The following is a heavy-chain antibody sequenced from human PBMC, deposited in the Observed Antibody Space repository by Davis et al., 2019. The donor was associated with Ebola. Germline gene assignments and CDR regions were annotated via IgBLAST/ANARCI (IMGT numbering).Heavy chain of an antibody. CDR3: ARFAAVED. Sequence: GGSLRLSCAASGFTFSDYYMSWIRQAPGKGLEWVAYISSSSATIYYAKSVTGRFTISRDNVKNSLYLQMNSLRDEDTAVYYCARFAAVEDWGQGTLVTVSS. V-gene: IGHV3-11*04. CDR2: ISSSSATI. J-gene: IGHJ4*02. D-gene: IGHD4-23*01. CDR1: GFTFSDYY.